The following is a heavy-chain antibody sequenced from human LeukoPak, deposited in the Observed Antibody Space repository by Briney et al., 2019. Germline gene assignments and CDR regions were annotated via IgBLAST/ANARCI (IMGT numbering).Heavy chain of an antibody. J-gene: IGHJ4*02. D-gene: IGHD2-2*01. Sequence: SGPTLVNPTPTLTLTCTFSGFSLSTRGVGVGWIRQPPGKALEWLLLIYWDDDTYYSPSLKSRLTSTNDTSNNQVVLTMTNIEPVDTVTYYCARQYQQLSQKGFDYWGQGTLVTVSS. CDR2: IYWDDDT. CDR1: GFSLSTRGVG. CDR3: ARQYQQLSQKGFDY. V-gene: IGHV2-5*02.